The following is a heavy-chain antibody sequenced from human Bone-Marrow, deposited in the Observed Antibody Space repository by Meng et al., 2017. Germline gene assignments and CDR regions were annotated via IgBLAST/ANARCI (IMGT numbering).Heavy chain of an antibody. CDR3: ANPPTVTTVNVH. Sequence: EVPVVGCGGGLCKPGGALIFSCAASGFTFSSYARSWVRQAPGKGLEWVSAISGGGGSTYYADSVKGRFTVSRDNSRNTLYLQMHSLRAEDTAVYYCANPPTVTTVNVHWGQGTLVTVSS. CDR2: ISGGGGST. J-gene: IGHJ4*02. V-gene: IGHV3-23*04. D-gene: IGHD4-17*01. CDR1: GFTFSSYA.